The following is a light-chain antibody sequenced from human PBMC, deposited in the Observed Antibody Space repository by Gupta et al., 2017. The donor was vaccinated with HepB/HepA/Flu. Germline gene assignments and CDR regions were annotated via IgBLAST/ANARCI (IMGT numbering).Light chain of an antibody. Sequence: DIQMPQSPSSLSASVGDRVTITCQASQDISNYLNWYQQKPGKAPKLLIYDASNLETGVPSRFSGSGSGTDFTFTISSLQPEDFATYYCQQYDNHPRTFGQGTKVEIK. J-gene: IGKJ1*01. CDR1: QDISNY. CDR3: QQYDNHPRT. V-gene: IGKV1-33*01. CDR2: DAS.